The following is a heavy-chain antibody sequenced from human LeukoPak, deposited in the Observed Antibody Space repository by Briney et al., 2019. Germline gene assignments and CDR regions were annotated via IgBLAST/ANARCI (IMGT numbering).Heavy chain of an antibody. J-gene: IGHJ5*02. V-gene: IGHV4-34*01. D-gene: IGHD3-3*01. CDR1: GGSFSAHN. CDR2: INHSGST. CDR3: ARLTYYDFWSGYSNWFDP. Sequence: SETLSLTCAVYGGSFSAHNWTWIRQPPGKGLEWIGEINHSGSTNYNPSLESRVTISVDTSKNQFSLKLSSVTAADTAVYYCARLTYYDFWSGYSNWFDPWGQGTLVTVSS.